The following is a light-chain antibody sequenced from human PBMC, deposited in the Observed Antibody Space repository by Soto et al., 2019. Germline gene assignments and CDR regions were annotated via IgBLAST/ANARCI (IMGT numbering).Light chain of an antibody. CDR1: QTICSDC. Sequence: EIVLTQSPGYLSLSLGERATLSCRASQTICSDCLAWYQQKPGQAPRLLIFRASHRATGIPDRLSGSGSGTDFTLTISRLEPEDFAVYYCQQYGSSPGFTFGPGAKVEIK. CDR3: QQYGSSPGFT. J-gene: IGKJ3*01. CDR2: RAS. V-gene: IGKV3-20*01.